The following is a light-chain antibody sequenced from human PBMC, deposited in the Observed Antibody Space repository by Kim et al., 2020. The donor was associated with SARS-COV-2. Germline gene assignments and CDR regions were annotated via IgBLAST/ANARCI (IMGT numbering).Light chain of an antibody. V-gene: IGLV1-44*01. Sequence: QSVLTQPPSASGTHGQRVTISCSGSSSNIGSNTVNWYQQLPGTAPKLLIYSNNQRPSGVPDRFSGSKSGTSASLAISGLQSEDEADYYCAAWDDSLNGWVFGGGTQLTV. CDR1: SSNIGSNT. CDR3: AAWDDSLNGWV. J-gene: IGLJ3*02. CDR2: SNN.